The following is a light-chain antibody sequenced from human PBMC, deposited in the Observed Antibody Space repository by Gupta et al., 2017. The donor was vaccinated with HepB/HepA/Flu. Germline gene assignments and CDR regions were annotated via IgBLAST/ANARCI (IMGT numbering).Light chain of an antibody. CDR1: QSLLHSNGYNY. CDR2: LGS. V-gene: IGKV2-28*01. Sequence: DIVMTQSPLSLPVTPGEPASISCRSSQSLLHSNGYNYLDWYLQKPGQSPQLLIYLGSNRASGVPDRFSGSGSGTXFTLKIXRVEAEDVGVYYCRQALQTTWTFGXGTKVEIK. J-gene: IGKJ1*01. CDR3: RQALQTTWT.